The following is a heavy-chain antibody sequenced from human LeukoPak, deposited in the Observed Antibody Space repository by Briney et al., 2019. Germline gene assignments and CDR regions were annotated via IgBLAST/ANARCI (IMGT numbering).Heavy chain of an antibody. Sequence: RGGSLRLSCAASGFTFSSFWMTWVRQTPGKGLEWVGNIKADGSEEYYLDSVKGRFTISRDNAQSPLYLQMTNLRAEDTAVYYCATAQNPLGYSSSSACYLGEYSQHWGQGTLVTVSS. CDR2: IKADGSEE. D-gene: IGHD2-15*01. V-gene: IGHV3-7*03. CDR3: ATAQNPLGYSSSSACYLGEYSQH. J-gene: IGHJ1*01. CDR1: GFTFSSFW.